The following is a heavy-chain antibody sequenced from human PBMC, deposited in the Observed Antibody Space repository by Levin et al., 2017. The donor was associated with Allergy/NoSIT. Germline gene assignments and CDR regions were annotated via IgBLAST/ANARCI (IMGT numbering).Heavy chain of an antibody. CDR3: AKVRERGGDSYFDY. V-gene: IGHV3-30*18. CDR1: GFTFSSYG. J-gene: IGHJ4*02. D-gene: IGHD2-21*02. Sequence: GESLKISCTASGFTFSSYGMHWVRQAPGKGLEWVAVISYDGSNTYNTDSVKGRFTISRDNSKNTLYLQMNSLEAEDTAVYYCAKVRERGGDSYFDYWGQGTLVTVSS. CDR2: ISYDGSNT.